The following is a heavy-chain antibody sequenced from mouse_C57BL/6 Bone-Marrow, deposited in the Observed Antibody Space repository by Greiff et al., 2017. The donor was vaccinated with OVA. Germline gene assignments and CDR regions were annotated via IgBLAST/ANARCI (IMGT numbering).Heavy chain of an antibody. CDR3: ARLAWFAY. CDR2: IYPRSGNT. J-gene: IGHJ3*01. Sequence: QVQLQQSGAELARPGASVKLSCKASGYTFTSYGISWVKQRTGQGLEWIGEIYPRSGNTYYNEKFKGKATLIADKSSSTAYMELRSLTSEDSAVYFCARLAWFAYWGQGTLVTVSA. V-gene: IGHV1-81*01. CDR1: GYTFTSYG.